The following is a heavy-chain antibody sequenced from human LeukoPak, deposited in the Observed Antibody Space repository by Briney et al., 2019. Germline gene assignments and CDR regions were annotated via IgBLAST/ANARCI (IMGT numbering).Heavy chain of an antibody. Sequence: SETLSLTCTVSGGSISSSSYYWGWIRQPPGKGLEWIGSICYSGSTYYNPSLKSRATISVDTSKNQFSLKLSSVTAADTAVYYCARHVKLWFREFNNWFDPWGQGTLVTVSS. J-gene: IGHJ5*02. CDR1: GGSISSSSYY. V-gene: IGHV4-39*01. D-gene: IGHD3-10*01. CDR3: ARHVKLWFREFNNWFDP. CDR2: ICYSGST.